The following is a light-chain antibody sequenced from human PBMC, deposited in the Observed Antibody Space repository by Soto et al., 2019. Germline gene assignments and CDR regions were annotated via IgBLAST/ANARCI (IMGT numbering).Light chain of an antibody. CDR1: QSLSTSS. CDR2: AAS. CDR3: QQYDASPLT. J-gene: IGKJ3*01. V-gene: IGKV3-20*01. Sequence: EIVLTQSPGTLSLSPGERATLSCRASQSLSTSSLAWYQQKPGQTPRLLIYAASTRDTDIPDRFNGSGSGTDFALTISRVEPEDFALYYCQQYDASPLTFGPGTKVDIK.